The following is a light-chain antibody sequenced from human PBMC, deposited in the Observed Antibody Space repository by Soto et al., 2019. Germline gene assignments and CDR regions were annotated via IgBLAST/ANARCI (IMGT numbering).Light chain of an antibody. CDR3: AAWDDSLSGRL. CDR1: GSNIGSNT. V-gene: IGLV1-44*01. Sequence: QSVLTQPPSASGTPGQRVTISCSGSGSNIGSNTVDWYQQLPGTAPKLLIYSNNQRPSGVPDRFSGSKSGTSVSLAISGLQSEDEADYYCAAWDDSLSGRLFGTGTKLTVL. J-gene: IGLJ1*01. CDR2: SNN.